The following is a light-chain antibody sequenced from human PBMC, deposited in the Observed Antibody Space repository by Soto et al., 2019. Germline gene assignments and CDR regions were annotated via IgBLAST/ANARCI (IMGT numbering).Light chain of an antibody. CDR3: QQYNNWPPWT. J-gene: IGKJ1*01. V-gene: IGKV3D-15*01. Sequence: PGERATLSCRASQTVVGFLAWYQQKPGQAPRLLIYDASNRAAAIPARFSGSGSGTDYTLTISSLQSEDSAVYYCQQYNNWPPWTFGQGTKVEIK. CDR2: DAS. CDR1: QTVVGF.